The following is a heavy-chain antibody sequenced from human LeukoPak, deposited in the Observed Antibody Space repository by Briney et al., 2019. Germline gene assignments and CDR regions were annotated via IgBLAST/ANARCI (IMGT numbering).Heavy chain of an antibody. D-gene: IGHD6-13*01. CDR3: ARDQQQLVRNDAFDI. J-gene: IGHJ3*02. CDR2: ISAYNGNT. Sequence: ASVKVSCKASGYTFTSYGISWVRQAPGQGLEWMGWISAYNGNTNYAQKLQGRVTMTTDTSTSTAYMELRSLRSDDTAVYYCARDQQQLVRNDAFDIWGQGTMVTVSS. V-gene: IGHV1-18*01. CDR1: GYTFTSYG.